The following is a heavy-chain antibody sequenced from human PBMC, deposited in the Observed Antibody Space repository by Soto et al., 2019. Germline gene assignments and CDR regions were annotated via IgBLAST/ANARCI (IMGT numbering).Heavy chain of an antibody. CDR2: IYDSGSS. CDR1: GASISSGDYF. CDR3: ARDLDGLHDDTSGPFPRPG. Sequence: SETLSLTCTVSGASISSGDYFWSWIRQSPGKGLQWIGYIYDSGSSYYNPSLKSRATMSIDTAGNQFSLKVSSVTVADTAVYYCARDLDGLHDDTSGPFPRPGWGQGTLVTVSS. D-gene: IGHD3-22*01. J-gene: IGHJ1*01. V-gene: IGHV4-30-4*01.